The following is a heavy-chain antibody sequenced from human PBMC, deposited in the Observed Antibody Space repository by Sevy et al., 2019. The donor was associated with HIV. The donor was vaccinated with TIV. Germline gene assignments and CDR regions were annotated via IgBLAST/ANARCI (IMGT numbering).Heavy chain of an antibody. V-gene: IGHV3-15*01. CDR1: GFIFSNAW. J-gene: IGHJ4*02. CDR2: IKSKVDGGTK. D-gene: IGHD3-10*01. CDR3: ATDRYVYGPGFDY. Sequence: GGSLRLSCAASGFIFSNAWMSWVRQAPGKGLEWVGRIKSKVDGGTKDYAAPVKGRLTISGDDSKNTLYLQMNSLKTEGTGVYYCATDRYVYGPGFDYWGQGTLVTVSS.